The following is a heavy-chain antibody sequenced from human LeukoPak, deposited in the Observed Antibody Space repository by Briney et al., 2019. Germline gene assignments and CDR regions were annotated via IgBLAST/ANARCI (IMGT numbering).Heavy chain of an antibody. CDR3: AMGSGSQVFDY. Sequence: ASVKVSCKASGYTFTSYYMHWVRQAPGQGLEWMGIINPSGGSTSYAQKFQGRVTMTRDMSTSTVYMELSSLRSEDTAVYYCAMGSGSQVFDYWGQGTLVTVSS. CDR1: GYTFTSYY. CDR2: INPSGGST. V-gene: IGHV1-46*01. J-gene: IGHJ4*02. D-gene: IGHD1-26*01.